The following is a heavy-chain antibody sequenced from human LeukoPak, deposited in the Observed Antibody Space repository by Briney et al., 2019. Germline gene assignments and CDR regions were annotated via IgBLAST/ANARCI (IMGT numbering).Heavy chain of an antibody. V-gene: IGHV4-59*11. CDR2: ISYSGST. CDR1: GGSISSHY. Sequence: SETLSLTCTVSGGSISSHYWSWIRQPPGKGLEWIGYISYSGSTYYNPSLKSRATISVDTSKNQFSLKLSSVTAADTAVYYCAREPDYGDLYFDSWGQGTLVTVAS. D-gene: IGHD4-17*01. J-gene: IGHJ4*02. CDR3: AREPDYGDLYFDS.